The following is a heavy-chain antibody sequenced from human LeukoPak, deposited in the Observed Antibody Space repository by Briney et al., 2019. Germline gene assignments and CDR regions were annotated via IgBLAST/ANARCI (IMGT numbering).Heavy chain of an antibody. D-gene: IGHD5-18*01. V-gene: IGHV5-10-1*01. Sequence: GESLKSSCKGSGYSFTSYWISWVRQMPGKGLEWMGRIDPSDSYTNYSPSFQGHVTISADKSISTAYLQWSSLKASDTAMYYCASDRGYSYGYFDCWGQGTLVTVSS. CDR1: GYSFTSYW. CDR3: ASDRGYSYGYFDC. CDR2: IDPSDSYT. J-gene: IGHJ4*02.